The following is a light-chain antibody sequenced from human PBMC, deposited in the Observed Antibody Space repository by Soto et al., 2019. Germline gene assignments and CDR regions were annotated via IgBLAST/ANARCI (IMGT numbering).Light chain of an antibody. J-gene: IGKJ4*01. V-gene: IGKV3-15*01. CDR2: GAF. Sequence: EIVMTQSPATLSVSPGERATLSCRASQSVSSNLAWYQQKPGQAPRLLIYGAFTRATGIPARFSGSVCGTVFTLTISGLQSEDFAIYYCQQYKNWPPLTFGGGTKVEIK. CDR3: QQYKNWPPLT. CDR1: QSVSSN.